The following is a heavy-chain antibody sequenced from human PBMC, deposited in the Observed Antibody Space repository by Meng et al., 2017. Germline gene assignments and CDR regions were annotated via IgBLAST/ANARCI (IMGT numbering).Heavy chain of an antibody. Sequence: WCAVLSNPSRTLPLTCDVSRGSIRRSAWWTWVRQSPGKGLEWIGEIYQTGSTNYNPSLKSRAIISVDPSNNQFSLELTSLTAADTAVYYCTTVYYYGSGRLYFEYWGQGTLVTVSS. D-gene: IGHD3-10*01. V-gene: IGHV4-4*02. CDR3: TTVYYYGSGRLYFEY. CDR2: IYQTGST. CDR1: RGSIRRSAW. J-gene: IGHJ4*02.